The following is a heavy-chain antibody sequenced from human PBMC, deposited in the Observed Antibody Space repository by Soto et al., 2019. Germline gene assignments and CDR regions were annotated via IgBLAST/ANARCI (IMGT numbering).Heavy chain of an antibody. CDR2: IYYSGIT. V-gene: IGHV4-30-4*01. CDR1: GGSISSGDYY. J-gene: IGHJ6*02. Sequence: PSATRSRTWTVSGGSISSGDYYWIWIRQPPGKGLDWIGYIYYSGITYYNPSLKSRVTISVDTSKNQFSLKLSSVTAADTAVYYCARVIQELWYGMDVCGQGTTVTVSS. CDR3: ARVIQELWYGMDV. D-gene: IGHD1-1*01.